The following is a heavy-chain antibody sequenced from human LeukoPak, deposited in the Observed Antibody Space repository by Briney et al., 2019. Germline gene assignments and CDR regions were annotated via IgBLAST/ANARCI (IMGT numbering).Heavy chain of an antibody. J-gene: IGHJ6*02. V-gene: IGHV1-18*01. CDR1: GYTFTSYG. CDR3: AREGITGVTGPAGTGYYYYGMDV. CDR2: ISAYNGNT. Sequence: ASVKVSCKASGYTFTSYGISWVRQAPGQGLEWMGWISAYNGNTNYAQKLQGRVTMTTDTSTSTAYMELGSLRSDDTAVYYCAREGITGVTGPAGTGYYYYGMDVWGQGTTVTVSS. D-gene: IGHD6-13*01.